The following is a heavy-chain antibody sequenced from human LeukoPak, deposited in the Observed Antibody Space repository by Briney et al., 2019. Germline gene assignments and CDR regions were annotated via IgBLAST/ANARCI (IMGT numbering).Heavy chain of an antibody. CDR2: MNPNSGNT. CDR3: AGRNTAMVAGLDY. CDR1: GYTFTTYD. J-gene: IGHJ4*02. V-gene: IGHV1-8*01. D-gene: IGHD5-18*01. Sequence: ASVKVSCKASGYTFTTYDINWVRQATGQGLEWMGWMNPNSGNTGYAQKFQGRVTMTRNTSISTAFMELSGLRSEDTAVYFCAGRNTAMVAGLDYWGQGSLVTVSS.